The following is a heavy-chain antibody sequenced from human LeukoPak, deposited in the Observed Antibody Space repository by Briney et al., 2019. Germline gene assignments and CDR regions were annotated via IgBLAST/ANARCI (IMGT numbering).Heavy chain of an antibody. J-gene: IGHJ4*02. CDR3: AKEDCSGGRCYSLHY. Sequence: GGSLRLSCAASGFTFDNYGMTWVRQTPGKGLEWVSTINWNGGSAAYADSVKGRFTISRDNAKNSLYLQMNSLRAEDAAVYYCAKEDCSGGRCYSLHYWGQGTLVTVSS. CDR2: INWNGGSA. D-gene: IGHD2-15*01. CDR1: GFTFDNYG. V-gene: IGHV3-20*04.